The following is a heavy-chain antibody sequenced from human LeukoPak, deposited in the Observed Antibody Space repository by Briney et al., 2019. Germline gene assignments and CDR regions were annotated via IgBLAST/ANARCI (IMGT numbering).Heavy chain of an antibody. Sequence: ASVKVSCKASGYTFTGYYMHWVRQAPGQGLEWMGWINPNSGGTNYAQKFQGRVTMTRDTSIGTAYMELSSLRSEDTAVYYCARDNDSRDPPHFDYWGQGTLVTVSS. J-gene: IGHJ4*02. D-gene: IGHD3-16*01. CDR1: GYTFTGYY. CDR2: INPNSGGT. V-gene: IGHV1-2*02. CDR3: ARDNDSRDPPHFDY.